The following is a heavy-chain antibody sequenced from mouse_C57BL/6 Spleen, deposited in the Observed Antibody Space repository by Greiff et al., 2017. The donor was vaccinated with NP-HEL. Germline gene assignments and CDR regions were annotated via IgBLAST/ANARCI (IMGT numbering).Heavy chain of an antibody. J-gene: IGHJ3*01. Sequence: QVQLQQPGTELVKPGASVKLSCKASGYTFTSSWLHWVKQRPGQGLEWIGNINPSNGGTNYNEKFKSKATLTVDKSSSTAYMQLSSLTSEDSAVYYCAGDYYDYDWFAYWGQGTLVTVSA. D-gene: IGHD2-4*01. CDR1: GYTFTSSW. CDR3: AGDYYDYDWFAY. CDR2: INPSNGGT. V-gene: IGHV1-53*01.